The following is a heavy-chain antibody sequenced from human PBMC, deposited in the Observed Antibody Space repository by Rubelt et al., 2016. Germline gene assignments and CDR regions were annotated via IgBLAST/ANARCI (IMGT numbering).Heavy chain of an antibody. CDR1: GGSISSSNYY. CDR2: ILNSGST. J-gene: IGHJ5*02. V-gene: IGHV4-39*01. CDR3: VRYSTATMNHH. Sequence: QLQLQESGPGLVKPSETLSLTCTVSGGSISSSNYYWGWIRQPPGKGLEWIGSILNSGSTFYNPSLKSRVTMSVDTSKNQFSLRLSAATAADTAVYYCVRYSTATMNHHWGQGALVTVSS. D-gene: IGHD2-21*02.